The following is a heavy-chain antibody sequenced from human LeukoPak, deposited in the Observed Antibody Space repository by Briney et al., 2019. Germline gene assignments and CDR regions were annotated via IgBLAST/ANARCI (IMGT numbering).Heavy chain of an antibody. Sequence: PGGSLRLSCAASGFTFDDYAMHWVRQAPGKGLEWVSLISGDGGSTYYADSVKGRFTISRDNSKNSLYLQMNSLRTEDTALYYCANWDTAMVTQAFDIWGQGTMVTVS. CDR3: ANWDTAMVTQAFDI. D-gene: IGHD5-18*01. J-gene: IGHJ3*02. CDR2: ISGDGGST. V-gene: IGHV3-43*02. CDR1: GFTFDDYA.